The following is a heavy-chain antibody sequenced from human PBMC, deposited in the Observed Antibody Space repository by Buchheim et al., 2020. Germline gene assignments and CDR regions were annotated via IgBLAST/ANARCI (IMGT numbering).Heavy chain of an antibody. V-gene: IGHV4-34*01. CDR3: ASSRGYDLGAWGHYFDN. Sequence: QVQLQQWGAGLLKPAETLSLTCAVYGGSFSGYYWSFIRQPPGKGLEWIGEINHSGTTNYNPSLKSRVTISLDTSKNQFSLKLSSVTAADTAVYYCASSRGYDLGAWGHYFDNWGQGTL. CDR1: GGSFSGYY. CDR2: INHSGTT. D-gene: IGHD5-12*01. J-gene: IGHJ4*02.